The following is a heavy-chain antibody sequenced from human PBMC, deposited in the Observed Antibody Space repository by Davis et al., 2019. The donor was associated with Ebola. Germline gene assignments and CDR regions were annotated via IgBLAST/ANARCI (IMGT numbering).Heavy chain of an antibody. CDR2: ISAYNGNT. V-gene: IGHV1-18*01. CDR3: ARVVMGGYYDSSGYYYVPYFDY. Sequence: AASVNVSCTASGYTFTSSGISWLRQAPGQGLEWMGWISAYNGNTNYAQKLQGRVTMTTDTSTSTAYMELRSLRSDDTAVYYCARVVMGGYYDSSGYYYVPYFDYWGQGTLVTVSS. D-gene: IGHD3-22*01. J-gene: IGHJ4*02. CDR1: GYTFTSSG.